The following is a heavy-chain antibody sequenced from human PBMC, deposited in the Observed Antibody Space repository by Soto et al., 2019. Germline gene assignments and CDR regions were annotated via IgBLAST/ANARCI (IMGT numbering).Heavy chain of an antibody. J-gene: IGHJ3*01. CDR1: GFTFSTYY. CDR2: ISGNALGL. V-gene: IGHV3-23*01. CDR3: PKDTGYSYGSLVSFDL. D-gene: IGHD5-18*01. Sequence: GSRRLSCAAAGFTFSTYYIAWVRQAPGKGLEWVSAISGNALGLYYAASVKGRFTISRDSPENTLYLQMNNVRAEDTALYYCPKDTGYSYGSLVSFDLWGQGTMVTVSS.